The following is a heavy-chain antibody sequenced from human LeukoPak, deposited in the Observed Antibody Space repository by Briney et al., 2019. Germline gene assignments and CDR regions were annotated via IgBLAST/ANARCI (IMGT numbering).Heavy chain of an antibody. J-gene: IGHJ6*03. CDR3: ASLYSYGHGSSYYYYMDV. CDR2: MSSSDDGR. V-gene: IGHV3-23*01. Sequence: GGSLRLSCATSGFSFSSYPMSWVRQAPGKGLEGVSAMSSSDDGRYYAASVRGRFTISRDTSRSTLYLQMHSLRAEDTALYYCASLYSYGHGSSYYYYMDVWGKGTTVTVSS. D-gene: IGHD5-18*01. CDR1: GFSFSSYP.